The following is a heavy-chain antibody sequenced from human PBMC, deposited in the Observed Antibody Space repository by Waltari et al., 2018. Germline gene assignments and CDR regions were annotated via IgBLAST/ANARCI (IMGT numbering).Heavy chain of an antibody. CDR2: IYSGGST. CDR3: AREGDFGVVFGNDAFDI. CDR1: GFTVSSNY. V-gene: IGHV3-53*01. D-gene: IGHD3-3*01. J-gene: IGHJ3*02. Sequence: EVQLVESGGGLIQPGGSLRLSCAASGFTVSSNYLSWVGQAPGKGLEWVSVIYSGGSTYYADSVKGRFTISRDNSKNTLYLQMNSLRAEDTAVYYCAREGDFGVVFGNDAFDIWGQGTMVTVSS.